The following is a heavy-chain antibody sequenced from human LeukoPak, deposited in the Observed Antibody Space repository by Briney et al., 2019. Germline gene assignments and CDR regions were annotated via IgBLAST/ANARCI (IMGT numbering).Heavy chain of an antibody. D-gene: IGHD3-10*01. V-gene: IGHV1-2*02. CDR1: GYTFTGYY. CDR3: ARSYWDYYYYYYKDV. Sequence: AAVKVSCKASGYTFTGYYMHWVRQAPGQGLEWMGWINPNSGGKNYAQKLRGRVTMSRDTSISKAYMEMSRLRSDDTAVYYCARSYWDYYYYYYKDVWGKGTTVTISS. J-gene: IGHJ6*03. CDR2: INPNSGGK.